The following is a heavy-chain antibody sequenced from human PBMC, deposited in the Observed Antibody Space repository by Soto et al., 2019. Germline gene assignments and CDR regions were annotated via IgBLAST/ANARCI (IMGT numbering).Heavy chain of an antibody. V-gene: IGHV1-2*02. D-gene: IGHD3-22*01. CDR3: EREYYDSSGPTPY. J-gene: IGHJ4*02. Sequence: GASVKVSCKASGYTFTGYYMHWVRQAPGQGLEWMGWINSNSGGTNYAQKFQGRVTMTRDTSISTAYMELSRLRSDDKGVYYCEREYYDSSGPTPYWGQGTLVTVSS. CDR1: GYTFTGYY. CDR2: INSNSGGT.